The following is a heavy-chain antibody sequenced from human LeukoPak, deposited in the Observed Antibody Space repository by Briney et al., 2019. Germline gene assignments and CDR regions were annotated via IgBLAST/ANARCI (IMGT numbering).Heavy chain of an antibody. CDR1: GLSFSTYW. V-gene: IGHV3-74*01. J-gene: IGHJ4*02. Sequence: GGSLRLSCAASGLSFSTYWMHWVRQAPGKGLVWVSRINSDGSSTSYADSVKGRVIIPRDSARNTLYLQVNSLRAEDTAVYYCAIGFYGFSYWGQGTLVTVSS. CDR2: INSDGSST. CDR3: AIGFYGFSY. D-gene: IGHD3-3*01.